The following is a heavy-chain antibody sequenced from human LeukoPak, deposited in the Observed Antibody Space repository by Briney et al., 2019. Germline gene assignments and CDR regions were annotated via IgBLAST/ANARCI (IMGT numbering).Heavy chain of an antibody. D-gene: IGHD3-16*01. CDR3: ARVPDYVWGSYPSYYYGMDV. J-gene: IGHJ6*02. CDR2: ITPMFGTA. CDR1: GGTFSSYA. Sequence: ASVKVSCKASGGTFSSYAINWVRQAPGQGLEWMGGITPMFGTAKYAQKFQGRVTITADESTSTAYMELSSLRSEDTAVYYCARVPDYVWGSYPSYYYGMDVWGQGTTVTVSS. V-gene: IGHV1-69*13.